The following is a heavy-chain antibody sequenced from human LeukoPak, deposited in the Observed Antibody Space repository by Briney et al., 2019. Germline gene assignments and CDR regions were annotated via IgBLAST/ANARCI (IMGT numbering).Heavy chain of an antibody. J-gene: IGHJ5*02. V-gene: IGHV4-39*01. D-gene: IGHD3-10*01. Sequence: PSETLSLTCTVSGGSISSSSYYWGWIRQPPGKGLEWIGSIYYSGSTYYNPSLKSRVTISVDTSKNQFSLKLSSVTAADTAVYYCARHNLPIWFGESLPKPGWFDPWGQGTLVTVSS. CDR1: GGSISSSSYY. CDR2: IYYSGST. CDR3: ARHNLPIWFGESLPKPGWFDP.